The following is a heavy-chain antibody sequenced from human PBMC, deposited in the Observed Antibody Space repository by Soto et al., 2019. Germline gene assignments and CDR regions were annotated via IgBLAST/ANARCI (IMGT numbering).Heavy chain of an antibody. V-gene: IGHV4-59*12. J-gene: IGHJ4*02. CDR1: GGSFSENC. CDR3: AAGTLGAVWTPLDD. CDR2: IYYSGST. D-gene: IGHD3-16*01. Sequence: PSETLSLTCAVSGGSFSENCWTWIRQYPGKGLEWVGYIYYSGSTKYNPSLEVRVTRSVDASRRHFSLKLTSVTAADTALYYCAAGTLGAVWTPLDDWGQGTLVTVSS.